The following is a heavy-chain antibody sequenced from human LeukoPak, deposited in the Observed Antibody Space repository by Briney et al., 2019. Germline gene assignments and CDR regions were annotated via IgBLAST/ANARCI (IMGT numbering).Heavy chain of an antibody. J-gene: IGHJ6*02. Sequence: GGSLRLSCAASGFTFSNYGMHWVRQAPGKGLEWVAIIWHDGSNKYYADSVKGRFTISRDNSKNTLYLQMSSLRAEDTAVYYCARNVGHYGDYVSYYYYGMDVWGQGTTVTVSS. CDR2: IWHDGSNK. V-gene: IGHV3-30*02. CDR3: ARNVGHYGDYVSYYYYGMDV. D-gene: IGHD4-17*01. CDR1: GFTFSNYG.